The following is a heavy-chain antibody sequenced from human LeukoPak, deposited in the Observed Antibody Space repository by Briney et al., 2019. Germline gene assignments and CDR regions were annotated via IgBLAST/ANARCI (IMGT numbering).Heavy chain of an antibody. CDR2: ISSSSSYI. CDR1: GFTFSSYS. CDR3: ARDLGGSYGGGGAFDI. Sequence: GGSLRLSCAASGFTFSSYSMNWVRQAPGKGLEWVSSISSSSSYIYYADSVKGRFTISRDNARNSLYLQMNSLRAEDTAVYYCARDLGGSYGGGGAFDIWGQGTMATVSS. D-gene: IGHD1-26*01. V-gene: IGHV3-21*01. J-gene: IGHJ3*02.